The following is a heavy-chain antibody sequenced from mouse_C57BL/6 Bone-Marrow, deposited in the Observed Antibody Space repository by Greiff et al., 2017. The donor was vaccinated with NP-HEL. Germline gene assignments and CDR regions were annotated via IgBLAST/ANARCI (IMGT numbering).Heavy chain of an antibody. D-gene: IGHD3-2*02. V-gene: IGHV12-3*01. CDR1: GFPITSGYY. CDR3: AGDSSGYGDFDY. CDR2: ITHSGDT. Sequence: VKLVESGPGLVKPSQSLFLTCSITGFPITSGYYWIWLRQSPGKPLEWMGYITHSGDTFYNPSLQSPISITRETSKNQFFLQLNSVTTEDTAMYYCAGDSSGYGDFDYWGQGTTLTVSS. J-gene: IGHJ2*01.